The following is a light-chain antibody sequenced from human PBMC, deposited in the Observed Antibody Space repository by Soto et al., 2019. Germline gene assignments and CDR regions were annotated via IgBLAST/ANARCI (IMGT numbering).Light chain of an antibody. J-gene: IGKJ1*01. CDR1: QSVSSSY. Sequence: EIVLTQSPGTLSLSPGERATLSCRASQSVSSSYLAWYQQKPGQAPRLLIYGASSRAPGIPARFSGSGSGTDFTLTISRLEPEDFAVYYCQQYGSSPLWTFGQGTKVEIK. V-gene: IGKV3-20*01. CDR2: GAS. CDR3: QQYGSSPLWT.